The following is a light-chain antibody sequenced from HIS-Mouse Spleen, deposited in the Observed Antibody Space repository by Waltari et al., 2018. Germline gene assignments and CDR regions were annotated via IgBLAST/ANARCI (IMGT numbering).Light chain of an antibody. CDR2: DVS. CDR1: SSDVGGYNY. V-gene: IGLV2-14*03. CDR3: SSYTSSSSVV. J-gene: IGLJ2*01. Sequence: QSALTQPASVSGSPGQSITISCTGTSSDVGGYNYVSWDQQHPAKATKLINDDVSNRPSGVSTRFSGSKSGNTASLTISGLQAEDEADYYCSSYTSSSSVVFGGGTKLTVL.